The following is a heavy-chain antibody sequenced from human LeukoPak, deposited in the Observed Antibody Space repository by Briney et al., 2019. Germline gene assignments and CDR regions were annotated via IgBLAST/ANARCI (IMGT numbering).Heavy chain of an antibody. J-gene: IGHJ6*02. CDR1: GYTFTSYG. V-gene: IGHV1-18*01. CDR2: ISAYNGNT. D-gene: IGHD6-19*01. CDR3: ARDQARVSSGWYSHYYYGMDV. Sequence: ASVKVSCKASGYTFTSYGISWVRQAPGQGLEWMGWISAYNGNTNYAQKLQGRVTMTTDTSTSTAYMELRSLRSDDTAVYYCARDQARVSSGWYSHYYYGMDVWGQGTTVTVSS.